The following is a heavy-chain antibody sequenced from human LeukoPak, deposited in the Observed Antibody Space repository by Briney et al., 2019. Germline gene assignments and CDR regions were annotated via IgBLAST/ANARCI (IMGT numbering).Heavy chain of an antibody. D-gene: IGHD3-22*01. CDR1: GFTVTSNY. Sequence: GGSLRLSCAASGFTVTSNYMSWVRQAPGKGLEWVSVIYSGGSTYYADSVKGRFTISRDNSKNTLYLQMNSLRAEDTAVYYCASAQGRSSGYFAFYYWGQGTLVTVSS. CDR2: IYSGGST. V-gene: IGHV3-53*01. J-gene: IGHJ4*02. CDR3: ASAQGRSSGYFAFYY.